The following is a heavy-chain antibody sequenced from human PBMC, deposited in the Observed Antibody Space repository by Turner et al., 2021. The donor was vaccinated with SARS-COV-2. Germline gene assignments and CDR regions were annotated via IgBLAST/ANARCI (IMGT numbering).Heavy chain of an antibody. CDR2: ISAYNGNT. CDR3: ATVEQEGFYYYYYGMDV. V-gene: IGHV1-18*04. Sequence: CKASGYTFTSYGISWVRQAPGQGLEWMGWISAYNGNTNYAQKLQGRVTMTTDTSTSTAYMDLRSLRSDDTAVYYCATVEQEGFYYYYYGMDVWGQGTTVTVSS. CDR1: GYTFTSYG. D-gene: IGHD1-26*01. J-gene: IGHJ6*02.